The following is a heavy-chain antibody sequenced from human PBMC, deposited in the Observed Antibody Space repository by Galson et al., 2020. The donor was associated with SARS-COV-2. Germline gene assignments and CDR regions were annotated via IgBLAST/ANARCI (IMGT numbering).Heavy chain of an antibody. D-gene: IGHD3-22*01. J-gene: IGHJ2*01. CDR1: GGSISSGDYY. Sequence: SQTLSLTCTVSGGSISSGDYYWSWIRQPPGKGLEWIGYIYYSGSTYYNPSLKSRVTISVDTSKNQFSLKLSSVTAADTAVYYCASEMIVVSRYFDLWGRGTLVTVSS. CDR3: ASEMIVVSRYFDL. V-gene: IGHV4-30-4*01. CDR2: IYYSGST.